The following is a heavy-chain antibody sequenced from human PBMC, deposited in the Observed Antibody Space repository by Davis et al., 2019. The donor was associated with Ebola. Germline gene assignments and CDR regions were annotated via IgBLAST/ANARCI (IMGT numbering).Heavy chain of an antibody. Sequence: PSETLSLTCTVSGGSISSSSYYWGWIRQPPGKGLEWIGSIYYSGSTYYNPSLKSRVTISVDTSKNQFSLKLSSVTAADTAVYYCARDLKGRGRCIIDYWGQGTLVTVSS. J-gene: IGHJ4*02. CDR2: IYYSGST. D-gene: IGHD2-8*01. CDR3: ARDLKGRGRCIIDY. V-gene: IGHV4-39*07. CDR1: GGSISSSSYY.